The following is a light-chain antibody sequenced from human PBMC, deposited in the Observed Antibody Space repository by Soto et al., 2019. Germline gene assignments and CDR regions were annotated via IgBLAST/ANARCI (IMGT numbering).Light chain of an antibody. J-gene: IGKJ4*01. Sequence: EIVMTQSPATLSVSPGERVTLSCRASQTVHSHLAWYQQRPGQDPRRLIYAASTSATGIPARFSGNGFGTEFTLTISSLQSEDFAVYYCQQYSDSPLTFGGGTKVEIK. CDR2: AAS. V-gene: IGKV3D-15*01. CDR3: QQYSDSPLT. CDR1: QTVHSH.